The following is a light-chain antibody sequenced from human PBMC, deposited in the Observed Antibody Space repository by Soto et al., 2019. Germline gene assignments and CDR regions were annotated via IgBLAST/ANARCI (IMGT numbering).Light chain of an antibody. CDR1: QSISSY. J-gene: IGKJ1*01. CDR2: EAS. Sequence: DIQMTQSPSSLSASLGDRVTITCRASQSISSYLNWYQQKPGKAPKLLIYEASSLQSGVPSRFSGSGSGTDFTLTISSLQPEDFATYYCKQSDNTPWTFGKGTKVEI. CDR3: KQSDNTPWT. V-gene: IGKV1-39*01.